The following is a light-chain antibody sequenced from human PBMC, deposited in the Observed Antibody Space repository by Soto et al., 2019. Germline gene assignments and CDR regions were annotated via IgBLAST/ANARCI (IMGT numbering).Light chain of an antibody. CDR3: QQRFNWQVT. CDR2: DAS. CDR1: QSINNY. J-gene: IGKJ1*01. V-gene: IGKV3-11*01. Sequence: ETVLTQSPVTLSLAPGERATLSCRASQSINNYLAWYQQKPGQAPRLLIYDASNRATGIPARFSGSGSGTDFTLTISSLEPEDFAVYYCQQRFNWQVTFGQGTKV.